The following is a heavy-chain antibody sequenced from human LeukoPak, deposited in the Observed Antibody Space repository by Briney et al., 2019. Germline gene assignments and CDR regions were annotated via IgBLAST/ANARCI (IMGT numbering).Heavy chain of an antibody. Sequence: ASVKVSCKASGGTFGNYAVSWVRQAPGQGLEWMGRIIPNVDIRNYEQKFQGRVTITADESTSTVYLELTTLRSDDTAVYYCAREDQGDGPICGDFEFWGRGTLVTVSS. CDR3: AREDQGDGPICGDFEF. J-gene: IGHJ4*02. CDR2: IIPNVDIR. V-gene: IGHV1-69*04. D-gene: IGHD3-16*01. CDR1: GGTFGNYA.